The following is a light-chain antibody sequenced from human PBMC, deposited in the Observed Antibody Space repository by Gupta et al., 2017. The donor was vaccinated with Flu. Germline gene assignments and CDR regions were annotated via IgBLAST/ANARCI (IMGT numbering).Light chain of an antibody. V-gene: IGLV1-44*01. J-gene: IGLJ3*02. Sequence: QSVLTQPPSASGTPGQRVTLSCSGSSSNIGSNTVNWYQHLPGTAPKLLIYRNDQRPSGVPDRFSGSKSGTSASLAISGLQSEDEADYYCAAWDDSLNGWVFGGGTKLTVL. CDR2: RND. CDR3: AAWDDSLNGWV. CDR1: SSNIGSNT.